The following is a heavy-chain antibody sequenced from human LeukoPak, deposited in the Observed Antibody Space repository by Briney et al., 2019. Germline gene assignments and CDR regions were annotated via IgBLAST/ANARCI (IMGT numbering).Heavy chain of an antibody. CDR2: IKYSGST. V-gene: IGHV4-34*01. Sequence: SETLSLPRAVYGGSFSGYYWSWIRQPPGKGLGWIGEIKYSGSTNYNPSLKSRVTISVDTSKNQFSLKLSSVTAADTAVYYCARLPFLPAAVYYYYGMDVWGKGTTVTVSS. CDR3: ARLPFLPAAVYYYYGMDV. CDR1: GGSFSGYY. J-gene: IGHJ6*04. D-gene: IGHD2-2*01.